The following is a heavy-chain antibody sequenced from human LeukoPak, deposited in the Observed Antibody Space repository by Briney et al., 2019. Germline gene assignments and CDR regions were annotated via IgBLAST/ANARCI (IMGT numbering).Heavy chain of an antibody. CDR1: GFTFSTYW. Sequence: PGGSLRLSCAASGFTFSTYWMHWVRQAPGKGLVWVSRIDSEGTATTYADSVKGRFTMSRDNAKSTLYLQMNSLRADDTAVYYCARIGGSSNFDHWGQGILVTDSS. V-gene: IGHV3-74*01. D-gene: IGHD4-23*01. J-gene: IGHJ4*02. CDR2: IDSEGTAT. CDR3: ARIGGSSNFDH.